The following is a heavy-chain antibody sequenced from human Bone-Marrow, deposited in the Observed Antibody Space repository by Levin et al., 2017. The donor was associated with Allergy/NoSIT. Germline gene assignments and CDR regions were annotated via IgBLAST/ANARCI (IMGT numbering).Heavy chain of an antibody. CDR2: ITYDGSNH. CDR3: ARDVSSSGFYSHFDY. J-gene: IGHJ4*02. V-gene: IGHV3-30-3*01. D-gene: IGHD3-22*01. Sequence: GESLKISCAASGFTFSKYAMHWVRQAPGKGLEWLTVITYDGSNHYDADSVRGRFTISRDNSKNTLYLQMDSLRPEDTAIYYCARDVSSSGFYSHFDYWGQGTLVTVSS. CDR1: GFTFSKYA.